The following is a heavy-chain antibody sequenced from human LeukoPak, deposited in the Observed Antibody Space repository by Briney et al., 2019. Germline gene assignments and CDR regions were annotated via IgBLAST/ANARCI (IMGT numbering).Heavy chain of an antibody. J-gene: IGHJ6*03. D-gene: IGHD4-17*01. V-gene: IGHV4-59*12. Sequence: SETLSLTCTVSGGSISSYYWSWIRQPPGKGLEWIGYIYYSGSTYYNPSLKSRVTISVDTSKNQFSLKLSSVTAADTAVYYCAREEVYGDYGDYYYYYMDVWGKGTTVTISS. CDR3: AREEVYGDYGDYYYYYMDV. CDR2: IYYSGST. CDR1: GGSISSYY.